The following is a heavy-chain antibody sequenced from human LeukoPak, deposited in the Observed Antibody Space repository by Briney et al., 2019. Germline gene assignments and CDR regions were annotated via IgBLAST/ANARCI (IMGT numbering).Heavy chain of an antibody. Sequence: GASVKVSCKASGYTFTGYYMHWVRQAPGQGLEWMGWINPNSGGTNYAQKFQGRVTMTRDTSISTAYMELSRLRSDDTAVYYCARVDYYYYYYMDVWGKGTTVTVSS. CDR1: GYTFTGYY. V-gene: IGHV1-2*02. CDR2: INPNSGGT. J-gene: IGHJ6*03. CDR3: ARVDYYYYYYMDV.